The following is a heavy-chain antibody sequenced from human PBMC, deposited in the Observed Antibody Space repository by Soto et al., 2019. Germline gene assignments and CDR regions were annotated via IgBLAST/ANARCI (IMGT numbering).Heavy chain of an antibody. CDR1: GVSINSSNW. Sequence: SETLSLTCAVSGVSINSSNWWTWVRQPPGKGLEWVGEIFHSGSTTYNPSLRSRVTISVDKSKNQFSLKLASVTAADTAVYYCARQRGGSWSVYSDFWGQGTLVTVSS. D-gene: IGHD3-3*01. V-gene: IGHV4-4*02. CDR2: IFHSGST. CDR3: ARQRGGSWSVYSDF. J-gene: IGHJ4*02.